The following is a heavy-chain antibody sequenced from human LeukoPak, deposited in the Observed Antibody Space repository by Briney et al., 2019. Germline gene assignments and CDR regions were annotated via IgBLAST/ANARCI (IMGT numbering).Heavy chain of an antibody. V-gene: IGHV5-51*01. CDR1: GYSFTSYW. J-gene: IGHJ4*02. CDR3: ARLYCSGGSCGGPFDY. Sequence: GGSLKISCKGSGYSFTSYWIGWGRPLPGKGLGWVGIIYPGDSDTRYSPSFQGQVTISADKSISTAYLQWSSLKASDTAMYYCARLYCSGGSCGGPFDYWGQGTLVTVSS. D-gene: IGHD2-15*01. CDR2: IYPGDSDT.